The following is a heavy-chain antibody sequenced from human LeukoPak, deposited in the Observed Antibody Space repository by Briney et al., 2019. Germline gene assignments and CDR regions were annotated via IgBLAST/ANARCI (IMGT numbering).Heavy chain of an antibody. Sequence: GGSLRLSCAASGFTLRSYAMSWVRQAPGKGLEWVSAVSGSSGNTYYADSVKGRFTISRDNSKNTLSLQMNSLRGEDTAVYYCAKEIYYQYGGYSQLDYWGQGTLVTVSS. CDR1: GFTLRSYA. CDR3: AKEIYYQYGGYSQLDY. D-gene: IGHD3-22*01. CDR2: VSGSSGNT. V-gene: IGHV3-23*01. J-gene: IGHJ4*02.